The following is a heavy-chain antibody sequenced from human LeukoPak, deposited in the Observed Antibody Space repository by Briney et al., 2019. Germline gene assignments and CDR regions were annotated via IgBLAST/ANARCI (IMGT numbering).Heavy chain of an antibody. D-gene: IGHD4/OR15-4a*01. CDR3: LRDLTYGGISSPDC. CDR1: GYTFTDYY. J-gene: IGHJ4*02. V-gene: IGHV1-2*02. CDR2: INPNNGGT. Sequence: AASVKVPCKASGYTFTDYYMHWVRQAPGQGLEWMGWINPNNGGTTYAQKFQGRVTMTRDTSISTAYMELGRLTSDDTAMYFCLRDLTYGGISSPDCWGQGSLVTVSS.